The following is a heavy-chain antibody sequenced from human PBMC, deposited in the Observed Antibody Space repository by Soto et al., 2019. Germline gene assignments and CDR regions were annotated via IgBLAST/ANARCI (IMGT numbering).Heavy chain of an antibody. D-gene: IGHD3-22*01. V-gene: IGHV4-30-2*01. J-gene: IGHJ4*02. CDR2: IYHSGST. CDR3: ARATYYSDTGGSPPLDY. Sequence: SETLSLTCAVSGGSISSGGYSWGWIRQPPGKGLEWIGYIYHSGSTYYNPSLKSRVTISVDRSKNQFSLKLSSVTAADTAVYYCARATYYSDTGGSPPLDYWGQGTLVTVSS. CDR1: GGSISSGGYS.